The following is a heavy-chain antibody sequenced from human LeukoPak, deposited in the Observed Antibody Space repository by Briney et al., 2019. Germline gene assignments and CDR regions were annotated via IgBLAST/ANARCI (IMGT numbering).Heavy chain of an antibody. CDR1: GYTFTSYG. D-gene: IGHD2-2*01. V-gene: IGHV1-18*01. Sequence: ASVKGSCKASGYTFTSYGISWVRQAPGQGLEWMGWIIGYNGNTKYAQMLQGRVTMTTETSTTTAHLELRSLTSDDTAVYYCARIRYCSSSACNGALDYWGQGTLVTVSS. J-gene: IGHJ4*02. CDR3: ARIRYCSSSACNGALDY. CDR2: IIGYNGNT.